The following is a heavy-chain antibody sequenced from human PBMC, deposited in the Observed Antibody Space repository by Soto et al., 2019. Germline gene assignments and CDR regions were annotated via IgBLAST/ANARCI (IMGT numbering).Heavy chain of an antibody. Sequence: GGSLRLSCAASGFTFSSYGMHWVRQAPGKGLEWVAVIWYDGSNKYYADSVKGRFTISRDNSKNTLYLQMNSLRAEDTAVYYCSISGSYPLDAFDIWGQGTMVTVSS. CDR1: GFTFSSYG. CDR2: IWYDGSNK. CDR3: SISGSYPLDAFDI. J-gene: IGHJ3*02. D-gene: IGHD1-26*01. V-gene: IGHV3-33*01.